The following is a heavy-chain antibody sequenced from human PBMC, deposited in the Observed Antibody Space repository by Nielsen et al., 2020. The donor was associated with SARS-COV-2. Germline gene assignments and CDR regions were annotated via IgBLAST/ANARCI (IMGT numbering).Heavy chain of an antibody. V-gene: IGHV3-74*01. CDR3: AGGADFWSGTQKYYMDV. CDR2: INPSGSGT. J-gene: IGHJ6*03. D-gene: IGHD3-3*01. CDR1: GFTFSSYW. Sequence: GESLKISCAASGFTFSSYWMDWVRQAPGQGLVWVSRINPSGSGTAYADSVKGRFAVSRDNAENTVVLQIHSLRVEDTAVYYCAGGADFWSGTQKYYMDVWGKGTTVTVSS.